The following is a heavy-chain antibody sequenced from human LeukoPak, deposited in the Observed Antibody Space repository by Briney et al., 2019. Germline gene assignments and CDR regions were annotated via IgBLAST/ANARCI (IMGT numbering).Heavy chain of an antibody. D-gene: IGHD2-2*01. V-gene: IGHV3-23*01. CDR1: GFTFSSYA. CDR3: AKDLDIVVVPAAFAP. J-gene: IGHJ5*02. Sequence: GGSLRLSCAASGFTFSSYAMSWVRQAPGKGLEWVSASSGSGGSTYYADSVKGRFTISRDKAKNTLYLQMNSLRAEDTAVYYCAKDLDIVVVPAAFAPWGQGNLVTVSS. CDR2: SSGSGGST.